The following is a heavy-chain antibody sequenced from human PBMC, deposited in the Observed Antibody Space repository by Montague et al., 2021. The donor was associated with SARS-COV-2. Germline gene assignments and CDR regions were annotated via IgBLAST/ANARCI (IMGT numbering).Heavy chain of an antibody. CDR3: AKDRRPVRDKISSGDAFDI. D-gene: IGHD6-25*01. CDR2: ISGSGGST. Sequence: FLRLSCAASGFTISSYAMSWVRQAPGKGLEWVSAISGSGGSTYYXDSVKGRFTISGDNSKNTLYLQMNSLRAEDTAVYYCAKDRRPVRDKISSGDAFDIWGQGTMVTVSS. V-gene: IGHV3-23*01. J-gene: IGHJ3*02. CDR1: GFTISSYA.